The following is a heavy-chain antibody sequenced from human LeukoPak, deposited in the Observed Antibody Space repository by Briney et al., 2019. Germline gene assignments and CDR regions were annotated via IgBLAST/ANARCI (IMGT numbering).Heavy chain of an antibody. V-gene: IGHV3-23*01. CDR2: ISGSGGST. Sequence: GGSLRLSCVASGFTFSSYGMSWVRQAPGKGLEWVSVISGSGGSTYYADSVKGRFTISRDNSKNTLYLQMNSLRAEDTAVYYCAKDQSSSWAENWFDPWGQGTLVIVSS. J-gene: IGHJ5*02. D-gene: IGHD6-13*01. CDR3: AKDQSSSWAENWFDP. CDR1: GFTFSSYG.